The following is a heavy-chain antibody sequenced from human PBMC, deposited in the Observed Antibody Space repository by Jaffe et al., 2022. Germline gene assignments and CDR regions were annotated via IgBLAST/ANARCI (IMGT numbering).Heavy chain of an antibody. V-gene: IGHV1-69*05. Sequence: QVQLVQSGAEVKKPGSSVKVSCKASGGTFSSYAISWVRQAPGQGLEWMGGIIPIFGTANYAQKFQGRVTITTDESTSTAYMELSSLRSEDTAVYYCARNEPYYGSGSSLYWYFDLWGRGTLVTVSS. J-gene: IGHJ2*01. CDR1: GGTFSSYA. D-gene: IGHD3-10*01. CDR3: ARNEPYYGSGSSLYWYFDL. CDR2: IIPIFGTA.